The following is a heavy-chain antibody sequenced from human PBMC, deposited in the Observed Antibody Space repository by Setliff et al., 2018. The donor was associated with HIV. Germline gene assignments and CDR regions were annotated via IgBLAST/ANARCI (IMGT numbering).Heavy chain of an antibody. CDR2: IYHSGRT. V-gene: IGHV4-39*07. CDR3: ARDVDYTDAFDI. Sequence: SETLSLTCTVSGGSISSNSYYWGWIRQPPGKGLEWIGSIYHSGRTYYNPSLKSRVTISVDTSKNQFSLKLTSVTAADTAVYYCARDVDYTDAFDIWGQGTMVTVSS. D-gene: IGHD4-4*01. CDR1: GGSISSNSYY. J-gene: IGHJ3*02.